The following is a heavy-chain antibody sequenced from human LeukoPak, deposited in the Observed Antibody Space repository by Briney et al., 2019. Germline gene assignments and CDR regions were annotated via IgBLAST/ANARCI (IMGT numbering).Heavy chain of an antibody. V-gene: IGHV3-23*01. D-gene: IGHD2-21*02. CDR3: ARESAYCGSDCRSLSDH. Sequence: GGSLRLSCAASGVTFSSYRMSWVRQAPGKGLEWVSVISGSGGRSYSEDSVKGRFTISRDNSKNTLYLQMNSLRAEDTAIYYCARESAYCGSDCRSLSDHWGQGTPVTVSS. CDR2: ISGSGGRS. CDR1: GVTFSSYR. J-gene: IGHJ4*02.